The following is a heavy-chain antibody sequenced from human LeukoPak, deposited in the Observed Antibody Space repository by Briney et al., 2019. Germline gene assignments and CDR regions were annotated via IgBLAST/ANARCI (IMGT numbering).Heavy chain of an antibody. J-gene: IGHJ4*02. D-gene: IGHD4-11*01. CDR2: ISSSSSYI. V-gene: IGHV3-21*01. CDR3: AMATVTTREGYFDY. Sequence: NPGGSLRPSCAASGFTFSSYSMNWVRQAPGKGLEWVSSISSSSSYIYYADSVKGRFTISRDNAKNSLYLQMNSLRAEDTAVYYCAMATVTTREGYFDYWGQGTLVTVSS. CDR1: GFTFSSYS.